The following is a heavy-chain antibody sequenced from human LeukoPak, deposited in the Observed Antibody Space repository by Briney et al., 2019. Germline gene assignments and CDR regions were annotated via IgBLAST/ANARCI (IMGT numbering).Heavy chain of an antibody. J-gene: IGHJ4*02. V-gene: IGHV4-61*02. Sequence: PSQTLSLTCTVSGGSISSGSYYWSWLRQPAGTGLEWIGRIYTSGSTNYNPSLRSRVTISVDTSKNQFSLKLSSVTAADTAVYYCAGPRELFFDYWGQGTLVTVSS. CDR1: GGSISSGSYY. D-gene: IGHD1-26*01. CDR2: IYTSGST. CDR3: AGPRELFFDY.